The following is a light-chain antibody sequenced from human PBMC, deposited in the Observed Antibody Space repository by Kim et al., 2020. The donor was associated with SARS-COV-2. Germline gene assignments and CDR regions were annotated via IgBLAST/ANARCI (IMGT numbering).Light chain of an antibody. V-gene: IGKV4-1*01. CDR2: WAS. CDR1: QSVLYSSNNKHY. Sequence: DIVMTQSPDSLAVSSRERATTNCKSSQSVLYSSNNKHYLAWDQQKPGQPPKLFFYWASNRESGLPDRVSGSGSGTDFTLTISSLQAEDLSVHYSKQYYDTPRTFGEGTTREIK. CDR3: KQYYDTPRT. J-gene: IGKJ4*02.